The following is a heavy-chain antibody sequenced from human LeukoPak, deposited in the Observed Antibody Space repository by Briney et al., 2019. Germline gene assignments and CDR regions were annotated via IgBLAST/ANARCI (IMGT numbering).Heavy chain of an antibody. CDR2: IYPGDSDT. V-gene: IGHV5-51*01. J-gene: IGHJ6*03. CDR1: GYSFTSYW. D-gene: IGHD2-2*01. Sequence: KGGESLKISCKGSGYSFTSYWIGWVRQMPGKGLEWMGIIYPGDSDTRYSPSFQGQVTISADKSISTAYLQWSSLKASDTAMYYCARSSTSQRYQLRRRYYYYMDVWGKGTTVTVSS. CDR3: ARSSTSQRYQLRRRYYYYMDV.